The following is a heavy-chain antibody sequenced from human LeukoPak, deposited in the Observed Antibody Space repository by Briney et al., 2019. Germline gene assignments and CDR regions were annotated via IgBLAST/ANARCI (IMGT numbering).Heavy chain of an antibody. CDR2: ISWNSGSI. D-gene: IGHD4-23*01. Sequence: GRSLRLSCAASGFTFDDYAMHWVRQAPGKGLEWVSGISWNSGSIGYADSVKGRFTISRDNAKNSLYLQMNSLRAEDTALYYCAKAFHYGGSLVYYFDYWGQGTLVTVSS. V-gene: IGHV3-9*01. CDR1: GFTFDDYA. J-gene: IGHJ4*02. CDR3: AKAFHYGGSLVYYFDY.